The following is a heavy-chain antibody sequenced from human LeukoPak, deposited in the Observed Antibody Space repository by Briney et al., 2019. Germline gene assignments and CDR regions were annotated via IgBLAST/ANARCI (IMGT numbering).Heavy chain of an antibody. CDR3: ARHVGYTSAWLDS. CDR2: IYKSGSA. D-gene: IGHD6-19*01. V-gene: IGHV4-39*01. CDR1: GGSISSSNSY. Sequence: SETLSLTCIVSGGSISSSNSYWGWIRQPPGKGLEWIATIYKSGSAYYNPSLKSRVTVSVDTSKNQFSLKLTSVTAADTALYYCARHVGYTSAWLDSWGQGTLVTVSS. J-gene: IGHJ4*02.